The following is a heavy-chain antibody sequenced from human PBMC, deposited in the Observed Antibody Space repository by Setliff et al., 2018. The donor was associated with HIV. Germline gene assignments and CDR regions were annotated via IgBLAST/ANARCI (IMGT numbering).Heavy chain of an antibody. CDR1: DSGTYY. CDR3: ARGAELLWFGELHNIPYFDY. CDR2: VSSRGDT. J-gene: IGHJ4*02. Sequence: PSETLSLTCTVSDSGTYYWSWIRQPAGKGLEWIGRVSSRGDTNYNPSLKSRVTMSVDTSKNHFSLKLSSVTAADTAVYYCARGAELLWFGELHNIPYFDYWGQGTLVTVSS. V-gene: IGHV4-4*07. D-gene: IGHD3-10*01.